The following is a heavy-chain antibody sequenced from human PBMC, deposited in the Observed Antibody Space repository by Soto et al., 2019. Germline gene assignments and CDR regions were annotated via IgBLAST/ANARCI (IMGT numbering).Heavy chain of an antibody. CDR1: GFTFTSPA. V-gene: IGHV1-58*01. D-gene: IGHD3-22*01. CDR3: VASDSSGYYPTYYYYYGMDV. J-gene: IGHJ6*02. Sequence: GASVKVSCKASGFTFTSPAVQWVRQARGQRLEWIGWIVVGSGNTNYAQKFQERVTITRDMSTSTAYMELSSLRSEDTAVYYCVASDSSGYYPTYYYYYGMDVWGQGTTVTVSS. CDR2: IVVGSGNT.